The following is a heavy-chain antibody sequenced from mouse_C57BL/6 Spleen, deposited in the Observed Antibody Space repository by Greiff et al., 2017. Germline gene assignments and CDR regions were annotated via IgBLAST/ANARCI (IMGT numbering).Heavy chain of an antibody. CDR2: IWSGGST. Sequence: VQLVESGPGLVQPSQSLSITCTVSGFSLTSYGVHWVRQPPGKGLEWLGVIWSGGSTDYNAAFISRLSISKDNSKSQVFFKMNSLQADDTAIYYCAKNRDPYYYGSSSYAMDYWGQGTSVTVSS. J-gene: IGHJ4*01. CDR1: GFSLTSYG. V-gene: IGHV2-4*01. D-gene: IGHD1-1*01. CDR3: AKNRDPYYYGSSSYAMDY.